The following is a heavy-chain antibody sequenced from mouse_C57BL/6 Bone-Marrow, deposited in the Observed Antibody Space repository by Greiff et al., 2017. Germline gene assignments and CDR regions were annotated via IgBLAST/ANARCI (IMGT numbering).Heavy chain of an antibody. CDR2: ISDGGSYT. Sequence: EVKLQESGGGLVKPGGSLKLSCAASGFTFSSYAMSWVRQTPEKRLEWVATISDGGSYTYYPDNVKGRFTISRDNAKNNLYLQMSHLKSEETAMYYCARERSYFDYGGQGTTLTVSP. V-gene: IGHV5-4*01. CDR3: ARERSYFDY. J-gene: IGHJ2*01. CDR1: GFTFSSYA.